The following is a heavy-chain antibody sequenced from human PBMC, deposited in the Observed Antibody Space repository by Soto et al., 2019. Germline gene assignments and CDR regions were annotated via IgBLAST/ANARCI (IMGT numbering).Heavy chain of an antibody. D-gene: IGHD1-26*01. CDR1: GYTFTSYG. CDR2: ISANSGKT. Sequence: QVQLVQSGAEVKKPGASVKVACKASGYTFTSYGISWVRQAPGQGLEWMGWISANSGKTNYAQKVQGRVTMTTDTSTSTAYMELTSLRSDDTAVYYCARDRSGSSYYNYWGQGTLVTVSS. J-gene: IGHJ4*02. CDR3: ARDRSGSSYYNY. V-gene: IGHV1-18*01.